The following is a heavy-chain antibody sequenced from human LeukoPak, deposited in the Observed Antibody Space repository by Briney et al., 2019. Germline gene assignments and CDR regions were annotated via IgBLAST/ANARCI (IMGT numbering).Heavy chain of an antibody. J-gene: IGHJ4*02. Sequence: PGGSLRLSCVASGFTFSTYAMHWVAQSPGKGLEWLTVISYDGSKKYYADSVKGRFTISRDNSKNTLYLQVDSLRPEDTAVYYCAKPYDSSLYTNLDYWGQGTLVTVSS. CDR1: GFTFSTYA. CDR2: ISYDGSKK. D-gene: IGHD3-22*01. V-gene: IGHV3-30-3*02. CDR3: AKPYDSSLYTNLDY.